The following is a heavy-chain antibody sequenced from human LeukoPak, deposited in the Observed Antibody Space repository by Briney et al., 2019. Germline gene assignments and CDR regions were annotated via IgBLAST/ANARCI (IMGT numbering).Heavy chain of an antibody. Sequence: SVKVSCKASGGTFISYAISWVRQAPGQGLEWMGGIIPIFGTANYAQKFQGRVTITADESTSTAYMELSSLRSEDTAVYYCARVPLPLPNWFDPWGQGTLVTVSS. CDR1: GGTFISYA. V-gene: IGHV1-69*13. J-gene: IGHJ5*02. CDR3: ARVPLPLPNWFDP. CDR2: IIPIFGTA.